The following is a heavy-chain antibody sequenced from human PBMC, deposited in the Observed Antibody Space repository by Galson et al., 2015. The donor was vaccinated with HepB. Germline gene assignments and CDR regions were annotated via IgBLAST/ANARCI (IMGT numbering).Heavy chain of an antibody. V-gene: IGHV3-7*01. Sequence: SLRLSCAASGFTFTNYWMNWVRQAPGKGLEWVANINQDGSEKYYVDSVKGRFTMSRDNGKNSLYLQMNSLRAEDTAVYYCARDRVAVAGGTDYWGQGTLVTVSS. J-gene: IGHJ4*02. CDR2: INQDGSEK. CDR3: ARDRVAVAGGTDY. CDR1: GFTFTNYW. D-gene: IGHD6-19*01.